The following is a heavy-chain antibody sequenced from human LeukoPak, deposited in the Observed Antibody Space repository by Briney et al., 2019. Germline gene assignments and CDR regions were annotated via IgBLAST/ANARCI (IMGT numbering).Heavy chain of an antibody. CDR2: ISSSSSYI. D-gene: IGHD2-2*01. Sequence: GGSLRLSCAASGFTFSSYSMNWVRQAPGKGLEWVSSISSSSSYIYYADSVKGRFTLSRDNSKNTLYLQMNSLRAEDTAVYYCANIVVRAWFDPWGQGTLVTVSS. V-gene: IGHV3-21*04. CDR1: GFTFSSYS. J-gene: IGHJ5*02. CDR3: ANIVVRAWFDP.